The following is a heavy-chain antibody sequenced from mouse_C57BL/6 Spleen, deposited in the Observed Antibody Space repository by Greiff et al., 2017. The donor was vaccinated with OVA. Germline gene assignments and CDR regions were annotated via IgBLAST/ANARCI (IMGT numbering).Heavy chain of an antibody. Sequence: QVQLQQSGPELVKPGASVKISCKASGYAFSSSWMNWVKQRPGKGLEWIGRIYPGDGDTNYNGKFKGKATLTADTASSTAYMQLSSLTSEDSAVYFCARSNYYGSSYEEAWFAYWGQGTLVTVSA. CDR2: IYPGDGDT. V-gene: IGHV1-82*01. CDR3: ARSNYYGSSYEEAWFAY. J-gene: IGHJ3*01. D-gene: IGHD1-1*01. CDR1: GYAFSSSW.